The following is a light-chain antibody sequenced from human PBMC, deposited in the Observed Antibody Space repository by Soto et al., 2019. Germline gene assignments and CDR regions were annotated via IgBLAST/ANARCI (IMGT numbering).Light chain of an antibody. V-gene: IGKV1-39*01. CDR2: AAS. CDR1: QSISSY. J-gene: IGKJ2*01. Sequence: DIQMTQSPSSLSASVGDRVTITCRASQSISSYLNWYQQRPGKAPKLLIYAASSLQSGVPSRFSGSGSGTDFTLTISRLQPEDFASYYCQQSYSTPGGTFGQGTKLEIK. CDR3: QQSYSTPGGT.